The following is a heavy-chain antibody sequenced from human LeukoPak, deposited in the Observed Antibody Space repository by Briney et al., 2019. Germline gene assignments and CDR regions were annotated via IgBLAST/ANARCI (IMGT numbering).Heavy chain of an antibody. CDR2: IYYSGST. CDR1: GDSISSNF. J-gene: IGHJ4*02. Sequence: KPSETLSLTCTVSGDSISSNFWSWVRQPPGKGLEWIGYIYYSGSTNYNPSHKSRVTISVDASKNQYSLKLSSVTAAATAVYYCARRVVDTAMDIFDYWGQGTLVTVSS. V-gene: IGHV4-59*01. D-gene: IGHD5-18*01. CDR3: ARRVVDTAMDIFDY.